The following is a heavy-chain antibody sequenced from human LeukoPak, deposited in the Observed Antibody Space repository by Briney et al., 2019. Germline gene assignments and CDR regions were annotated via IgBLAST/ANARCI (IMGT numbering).Heavy chain of an antibody. Sequence: PGGSLRLSCAASGFIFNDDWMTWVRQAPGQGLEWVGRIKSKTDGGTTDYAAPVKGRFTISRDDSKNTLYLQMNSLKIEDTGVYYCAMDYFDYWGQGTPVTVSS. V-gene: IGHV3-15*01. CDR1: GFIFNDDW. CDR3: AMDYFDY. D-gene: IGHD5-24*01. CDR2: IKSKTDGGTT. J-gene: IGHJ4*02.